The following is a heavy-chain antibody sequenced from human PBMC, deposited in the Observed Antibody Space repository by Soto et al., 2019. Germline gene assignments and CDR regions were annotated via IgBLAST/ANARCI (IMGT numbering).Heavy chain of an antibody. D-gene: IGHD1-26*01. J-gene: IGHJ4*02. V-gene: IGHV3-21*01. Sequence: AGGSLRLSCAASGFTFSAYTINWVRQAPGKGLEWVASITRDSNHIYFADSVKGRFTLSRDNAKNSVYLQMNSLRAEDTAIYFCARPFIVGSTTLGYWGQGTLVTVSS. CDR3: ARPFIVGSTTLGY. CDR1: GFTFSAYT. CDR2: ITRDSNHI.